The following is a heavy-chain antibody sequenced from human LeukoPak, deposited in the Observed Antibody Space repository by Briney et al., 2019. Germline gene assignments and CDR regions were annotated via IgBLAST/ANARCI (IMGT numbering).Heavy chain of an antibody. Sequence: PSETLSLTCAVYGGSFSGYYWSWIRQPPGKGLEWIGEINHSGSTNYNPSLKSRVTISVDTSKNQFSLRLSSVTAADTAVYYCASIVGATALDYWGQGTLVTVSS. CDR1: GGSFSGYY. CDR3: ASIVGATALDY. V-gene: IGHV4-34*01. J-gene: IGHJ4*02. CDR2: INHSGST. D-gene: IGHD1-26*01.